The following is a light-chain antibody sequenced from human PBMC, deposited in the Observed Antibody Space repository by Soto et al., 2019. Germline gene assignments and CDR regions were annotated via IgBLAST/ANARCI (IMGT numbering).Light chain of an antibody. V-gene: IGLV2-14*01. CDR1: SSDVGGYNY. CDR2: EVS. Sequence: QSALTQPASVSGSPGQSITISCAGTSSDVGGYNYVSWYQQRPGKAPKLMIYEVSNRPPGVSNRFSGSKSGNTASLTISGLQAEDEADYYCNSYTSSSTLVFGPGTKVTVL. CDR3: NSYTSSSTLV. J-gene: IGLJ1*01.